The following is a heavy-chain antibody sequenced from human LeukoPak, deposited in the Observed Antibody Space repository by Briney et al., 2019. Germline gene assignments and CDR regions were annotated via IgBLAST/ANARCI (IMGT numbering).Heavy chain of an antibody. Sequence: PGGFLRLSCAASGFIFNSYSMNWVRQAPGKGPEWVSAISSSSSYKFNADSVKGRFTISRDNARNLLYLQMNSLRAEDTAVYYCVRDNRDAFDIWGQGTMVTVSS. V-gene: IGHV3-21*01. CDR3: VRDNRDAFDI. CDR1: GFIFNSYS. J-gene: IGHJ3*02. CDR2: ISSSSSYK.